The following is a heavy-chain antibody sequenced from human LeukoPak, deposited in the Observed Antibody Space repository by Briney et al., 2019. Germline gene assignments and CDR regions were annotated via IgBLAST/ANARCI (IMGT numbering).Heavy chain of an antibody. CDR2: INPSGGST. V-gene: IGHV1-46*01. Sequence: ASVKVSCKASGYTFTSYYMHWVRQAPGQGLEWMGTINPSGGSTSYAQKFQGRVTMTRDTSTSTVYMELSSLRSEDTAVYYCARAPTYYYDSSGYSPDYWGQGTLVTVSS. D-gene: IGHD3-22*01. CDR1: GYTFTSYY. CDR3: ARAPTYYYDSSGYSPDY. J-gene: IGHJ4*02.